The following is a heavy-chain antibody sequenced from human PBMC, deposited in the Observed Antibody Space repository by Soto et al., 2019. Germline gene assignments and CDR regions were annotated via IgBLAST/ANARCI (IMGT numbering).Heavy chain of an antibody. CDR1: GFTFSSYG. CDR3: AKGAVSYSSLGPYYYGMDV. Sequence: QVQLVESGGGVVQPGRSLRLSCAASGFTFSSYGMHWVRQAPGKGLEWVAVISYDGSNKYYADSVKGRFTISRDNSKNTLYLQMNSLRAEDTAVYYCAKGAVSYSSLGPYYYGMDVWGQGTTVTVSS. V-gene: IGHV3-30*18. D-gene: IGHD6-19*01. J-gene: IGHJ6*02. CDR2: ISYDGSNK.